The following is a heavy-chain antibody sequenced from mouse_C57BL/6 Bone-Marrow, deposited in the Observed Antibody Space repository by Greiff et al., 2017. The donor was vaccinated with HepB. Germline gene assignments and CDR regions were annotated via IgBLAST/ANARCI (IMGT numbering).Heavy chain of an antibody. D-gene: IGHD1-1*01. V-gene: IGHV1-80*01. Sequence: VQLVESGAELVKPGASVKISCKASGYAFSSYWMNWVKQRPGKGLEWIGQIYPGDGDTNYNGKFKGKATLTADKSSSTAYMQLSSLTSEDSAVYFCARKRTTVAFDYWGQGTTLTVSS. CDR1: GYAFSSYW. J-gene: IGHJ2*01. CDR3: ARKRTTVAFDY. CDR2: IYPGDGDT.